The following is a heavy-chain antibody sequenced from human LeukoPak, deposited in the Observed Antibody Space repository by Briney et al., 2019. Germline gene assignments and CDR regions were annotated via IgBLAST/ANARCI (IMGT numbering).Heavy chain of an antibody. V-gene: IGHV4-59*01. CDR2: MYYSGTI. CDR1: GGSISSYY. J-gene: IGHJ4*02. CDR3: ARAWASDYFDY. Sequence: PSETLSLTCTVSGGSISSYYWSWIRQPPGKGLEWIGYMYYSGTIKYNPSLKSRVTISVDTSKNQFSLKLGSVTAADTAMYYCARAWASDYFDYWGQGTLVTVSS. D-gene: IGHD6-19*01.